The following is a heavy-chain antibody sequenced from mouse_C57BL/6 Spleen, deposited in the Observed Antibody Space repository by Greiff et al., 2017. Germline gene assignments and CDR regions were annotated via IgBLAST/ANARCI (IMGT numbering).Heavy chain of an antibody. V-gene: IGHV1-59*01. Sequence: VQLQQSGAELVRPGTSVKLSCKASGYTFTSYWMHWVKQRPGQGLEWIGVIDPSDSYTNYNQKFKGKATLTVDTSSSTAYMQLSSLTSEDSAVYYCARGRSNSNAMDYWGQGTSVTVSS. CDR2: IDPSDSYT. CDR1: GYTFTSYW. CDR3: ARGRSNSNAMDY. J-gene: IGHJ4*01. D-gene: IGHD2-5*01.